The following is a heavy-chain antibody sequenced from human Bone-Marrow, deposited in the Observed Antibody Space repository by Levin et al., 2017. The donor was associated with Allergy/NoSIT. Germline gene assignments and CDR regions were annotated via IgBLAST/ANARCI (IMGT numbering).Heavy chain of an antibody. V-gene: IGHV3-7*01. D-gene: IGHD6-25*01. Sequence: HGESLKISCAASGFTFSNYWMGWVRPAPGKGLEWVANIKQDGNEKYYVYSVRGRFTISRDNAEASLHLQMHSLGAEDTAVYYCGRYRRSGWPDLDCWGQGPLVTVSS. CDR2: IKQDGNEK. CDR1: GFTFSNYW. J-gene: IGHJ4*02. CDR3: GRYRRSGWPDLDC.